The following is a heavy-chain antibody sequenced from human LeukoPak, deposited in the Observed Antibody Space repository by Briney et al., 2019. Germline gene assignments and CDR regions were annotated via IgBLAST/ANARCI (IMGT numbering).Heavy chain of an antibody. CDR2: IYYTGNT. J-gene: IGHJ4*02. D-gene: IGHD3-22*01. CDR1: GGSISNSGYY. Sequence: PSETLSLTCTVSGGSISNSGYYWGWIRQPPGKGLEWIGSIYYTGNTYYNPSLNSRVTISVDTSKNQFSLKLSSVTAADTAVYYCASYSYYYDSSGYFDYWGQGTLVTVSS. CDR3: ASYSYYYDSSGYFDY. V-gene: IGHV4-39*07.